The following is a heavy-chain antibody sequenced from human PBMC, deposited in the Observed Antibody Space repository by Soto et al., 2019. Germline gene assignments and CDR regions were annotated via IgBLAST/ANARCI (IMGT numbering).Heavy chain of an antibody. CDR2: IWYDGSNK. D-gene: IGHD6-19*01. Sequence: QVQLVESGGGVVQPGRSLRLSCAASGFSFSSYGMHWVRQAPGKGLEWVAVIWYDGSNKYYADSVKGRFTISRDNSKNTLYLQMNSLRAEDTAVYYCARERGGAIAVAGTWFDYWGQGTLVTVS. V-gene: IGHV3-33*01. CDR1: GFSFSSYG. J-gene: IGHJ4*02. CDR3: ARERGGAIAVAGTWFDY.